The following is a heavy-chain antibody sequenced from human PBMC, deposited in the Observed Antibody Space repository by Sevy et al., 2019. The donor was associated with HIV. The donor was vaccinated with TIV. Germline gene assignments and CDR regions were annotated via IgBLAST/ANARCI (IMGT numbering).Heavy chain of an antibody. V-gene: IGHV4-59*01. J-gene: IGHJ6*02. CDR2: IYYSGST. CDR1: GGSISSYY. CDR3: ARDFVMLGSGSPYYYGMDV. D-gene: IGHD3-10*01. Sequence: TLSLTCTVSGGSISSYYWSWIRQPPGKGLEWIGYIYYSGSTNYNPSLKSRVTISVDTSKNQFSLKLSSVTAADTAVYYCARDFVMLGSGSPYYYGMDVWGQGTTVTVSS.